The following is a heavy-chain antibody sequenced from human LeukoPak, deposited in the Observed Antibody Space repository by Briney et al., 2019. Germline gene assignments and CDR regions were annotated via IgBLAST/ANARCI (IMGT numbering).Heavy chain of an antibody. J-gene: IGHJ4*02. CDR3: VKDRCGTTCYSDFDS. V-gene: IGHV3-23*01. CDR1: GFAFSSYA. D-gene: IGHD2-15*01. CDR2: ISGSGGST. Sequence: GGSLRLSCAASGFAFSSYAMSWVRQAPGKGLEWVSAISGSGGSTYYADSVKGRFTISRDNSKNTLDLQMNSLRAEDMAEYYCVKDRCGTTCYSDFDSWGQGTLVTVSS.